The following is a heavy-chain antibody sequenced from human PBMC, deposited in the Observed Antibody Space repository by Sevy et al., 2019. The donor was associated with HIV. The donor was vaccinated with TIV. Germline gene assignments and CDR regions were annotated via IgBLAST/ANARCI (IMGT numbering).Heavy chain of an antibody. CDR3: ARHRGVAVAGTPFDY. D-gene: IGHD6-19*01. CDR1: GYSFTNYW. V-gene: IGHV5-51*01. Sequence: GESLKISCKGSGYSFTNYWIDWVRQMPGKGLEWMGIIYPGDSETRYSPSFQGQVTISVDKSITTAYLQWSSLKASDTAMYYCARHRGVAVAGTPFDYWGQGTLVTVSS. CDR2: IYPGDSET. J-gene: IGHJ4*02.